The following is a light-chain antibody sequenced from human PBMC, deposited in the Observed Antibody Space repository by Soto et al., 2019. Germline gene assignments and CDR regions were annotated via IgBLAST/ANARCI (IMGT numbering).Light chain of an antibody. CDR1: SSDVGGYNY. V-gene: IGLV2-11*01. CDR3: CPYAGSFHHHV. CDR2: DVS. Sequence: QSALTQPRSVSGSPGQSVTISCTGTSSDVGGYNYVSWYQQHPGKAPKLMIYDVSKRPSGVPDRFSGSKSGYTASLTISGLHAEDDADYCCCPYAGSFHHHVFGTGTNLTVL. J-gene: IGLJ1*01.